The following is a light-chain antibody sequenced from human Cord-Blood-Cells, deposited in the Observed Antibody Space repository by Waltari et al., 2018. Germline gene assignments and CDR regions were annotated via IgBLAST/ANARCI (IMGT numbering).Light chain of an antibody. Sequence: AIQLIQSPSSLSASVGDRVTITCRASQGISSALAWYQQKPGKAPKLLIYDASSLESWVPSRFSGSGSGTDFTLTISSLQPEDFATYYCQQFNSYPITFGQATRLEI. V-gene: IGKV1-13*02. CDR2: DAS. CDR1: QGISSA. CDR3: QQFNSYPIT. J-gene: IGKJ5*01.